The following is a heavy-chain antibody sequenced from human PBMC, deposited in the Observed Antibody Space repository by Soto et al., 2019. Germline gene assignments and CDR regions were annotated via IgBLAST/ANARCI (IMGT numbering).Heavy chain of an antibody. Sequence: QVQLQESGPGLVKPSQTLSLTCTVSGGSISSGGYYWSWIRQHPGKGLEWIGYIYYSGSTYYNPSLKSRVTISVDPSKNQFSLKLSSVTAADTAVYYCARDPSRLPYYYYGMDVWGQGTTVTVSS. CDR1: GGSISSGGYY. CDR3: ARDPSRLPYYYYGMDV. J-gene: IGHJ6*02. V-gene: IGHV4-31*03. CDR2: IYYSGST.